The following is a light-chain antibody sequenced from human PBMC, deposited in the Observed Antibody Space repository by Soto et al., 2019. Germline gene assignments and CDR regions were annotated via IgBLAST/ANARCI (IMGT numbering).Light chain of an antibody. CDR3: GTWDTCLSAGV. CDR2: DND. Sequence: QSVLTQPPSVSAAPGQKVTISCSGSSSNIGNNYVSWYQQLPGTAPKLLIYDNDKRPSGIPDRFSGSKSGTSATLGISGLQTGDEADYHCGTWDTCLSAGVFGGGTKLIVL. CDR1: SSNIGNNY. V-gene: IGLV1-51*01. J-gene: IGLJ2*01.